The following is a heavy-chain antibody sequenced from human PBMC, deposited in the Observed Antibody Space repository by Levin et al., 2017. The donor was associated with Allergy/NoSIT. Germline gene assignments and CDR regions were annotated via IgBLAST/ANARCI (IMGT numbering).Heavy chain of an antibody. J-gene: IGHJ4*02. D-gene: IGHD3-16*01. V-gene: IGHV6-1*01. CDR3: ARERGGLDY. CDR2: TYYRSKWYY. CDR1: GDSVSTNGVA. Sequence: SETLSLTCAISGDSVSTNGVAWNWIRQSPSRGLEWLGRTYYRSKWYYDYAVSVKSRIIINPDTSKNQFSLQLNSVTPEDTAVYYCARERGGLDYWGQGTLVTISS.